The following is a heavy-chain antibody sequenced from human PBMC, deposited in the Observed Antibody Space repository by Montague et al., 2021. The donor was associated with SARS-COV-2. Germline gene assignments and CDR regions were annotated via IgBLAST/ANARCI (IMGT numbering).Heavy chain of an antibody. Sequence: SETLSLTCTVSGGSISSYYWSRIRQPPGKGLEWIGYIYYSGSTNYNPSLKSRVTISVDTSKNQFSLKLSSVTAADTAVYYCARRGLGYCSGGSCPNAFDIWGQGTMVTVSS. J-gene: IGHJ3*02. CDR3: ARRGLGYCSGGSCPNAFDI. CDR2: IYYSGST. V-gene: IGHV4-59*01. CDR1: GGSISSYY. D-gene: IGHD2-15*01.